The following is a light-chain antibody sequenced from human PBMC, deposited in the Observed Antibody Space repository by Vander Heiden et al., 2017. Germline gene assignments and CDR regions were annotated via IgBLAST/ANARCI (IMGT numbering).Light chain of an antibody. CDR3: QSYDSSLSGLV. V-gene: IGLV1-40*01. CDR1: SSNIGAGYD. J-gene: IGLJ3*02. Sequence: QSVLTQPPSVSGAPGPRVTIPCTGSSSNIGAGYDVHWYQQLPGTAPKLLIYGNSNRPSGVPDRFSGSKSGTSASLAITGLQAEDEADYYCQSYDSSLSGLVFGGGTKLTVL. CDR2: GNS.